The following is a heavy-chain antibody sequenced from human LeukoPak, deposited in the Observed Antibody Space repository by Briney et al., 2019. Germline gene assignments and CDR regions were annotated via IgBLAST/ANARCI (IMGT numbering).Heavy chain of an antibody. J-gene: IGHJ4*02. V-gene: IGHV3-30*18. Sequence: GRSLRLSCAASGFTFSSYGMHWVRQAPGKGLEWVAVISYDGSNKYCADSVKGRFTISRDNSKNTLYLQMNSLRAEDTAVYYCAKGGFMITFGGVIVDWGQGTLVTVSS. CDR1: GFTFSSYG. CDR2: ISYDGSNK. D-gene: IGHD3-16*02. CDR3: AKGGFMITFGGVIVD.